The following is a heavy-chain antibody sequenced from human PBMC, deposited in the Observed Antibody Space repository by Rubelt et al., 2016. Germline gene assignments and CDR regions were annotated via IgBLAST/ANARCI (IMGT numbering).Heavy chain of an antibody. CDR1: GFTFSSYA. CDR3: AKDRAYKQNWYVDL. D-gene: IGHD5-24*01. Sequence: EVQLVESGGGLVQPGGSLRLSCAASGFTFSSYALSWVRQAPGRGLEWVSAISGSGGSTYHAESVKGRFTISRDHSKNTLYLQMNKLRDEETAVYYCAKDRAYKQNWYVDLWGRGTLVTVSS. V-gene: IGHV3-23*04. J-gene: IGHJ2*01. CDR2: ISGSGGST.